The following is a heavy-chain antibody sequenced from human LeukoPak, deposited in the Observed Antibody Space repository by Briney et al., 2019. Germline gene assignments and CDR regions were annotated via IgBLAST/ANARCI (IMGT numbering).Heavy chain of an antibody. V-gene: IGHV1-69*02. CDR2: IIPILGIA. D-gene: IGHD6-19*01. J-gene: IGHJ4*02. CDR3: ARGSRGRPGDY. Sequence: GASVKVSCKASGGTFSSYTISWVRQAPGQGLEWMGRIIPILGIANYAQKFQGRVTITADKSTSTAYMELSSLRSEDTAVYYCARGSRGRPGDYWGQGTLVTVSS. CDR1: GGTFSSYT.